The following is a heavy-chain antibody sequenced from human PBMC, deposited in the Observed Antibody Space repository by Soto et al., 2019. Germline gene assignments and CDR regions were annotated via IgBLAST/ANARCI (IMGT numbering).Heavy chain of an antibody. J-gene: IGHJ4*02. CDR1: GGSFSGYY. CDR2: INHSGST. CDR3: ARPHYDSNTFYYFFDY. V-gene: IGHV4-34*01. D-gene: IGHD3-22*01. Sequence: PSDTLSLTCAVYGGSFSGYYWSWIRQPPGKGLEWIGEINHSGSTNYNPSLKSRVTISVDTSKNQFSLELSSVTAADTAVYYCARPHYDSNTFYYFFDYWGQGTLVTVSS.